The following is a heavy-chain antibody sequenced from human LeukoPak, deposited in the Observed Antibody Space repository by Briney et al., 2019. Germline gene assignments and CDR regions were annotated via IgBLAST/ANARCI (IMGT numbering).Heavy chain of an antibody. CDR3: AFGSGSYQIDY. D-gene: IGHD1-26*01. V-gene: IGHV1-69*04. Sequence: GASVKVSCKASGGTFSNYAISWVRQAPGQGLEWMGRIIPILRIANYAQKFQGRVTITADKSTSTAYMELSILRSEDTAVYYCAFGSGSYQIDYWGQGTLVTVSS. CDR2: IIPILRIA. J-gene: IGHJ4*02. CDR1: GGTFSNYA.